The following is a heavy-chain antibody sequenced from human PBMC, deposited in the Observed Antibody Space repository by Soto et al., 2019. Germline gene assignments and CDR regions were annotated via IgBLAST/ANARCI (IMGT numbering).Heavy chain of an antibody. D-gene: IGHD5-12*01. CDR3: ARGQDIVAHFPIYTDV. CDR1: GGTFSSYA. Sequence: ASVKVSCKASGGTFSSYAISWVRQAPGQGLEWMGGIIPIFGTANYAQKFQGRVTITADESTSTAYMELSSLRSEDTAVYYCARGQDIVAHFPIYTDVWGKGTTVTVSS. J-gene: IGHJ6*03. V-gene: IGHV1-69*13. CDR2: IIPIFGTA.